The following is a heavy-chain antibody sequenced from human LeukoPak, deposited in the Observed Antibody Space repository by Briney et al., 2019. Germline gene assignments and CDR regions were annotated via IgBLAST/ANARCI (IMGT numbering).Heavy chain of an antibody. J-gene: IGHJ4*02. CDR1: GFTFSSYG. V-gene: IGHV3-30*02. Sequence: GGSLRLSCAASGFTFSSYGMHWVRQAPGKGLEWVAFIRYDGSNKFSADSVKGRFTISRDNSKNTLYLQMNGLRAEDTAVYYCARVLGDSGSHLFDYWGQGTLVTVSS. CDR2: IRYDGSNK. D-gene: IGHD3-10*01. CDR3: ARVLGDSGSHLFDY.